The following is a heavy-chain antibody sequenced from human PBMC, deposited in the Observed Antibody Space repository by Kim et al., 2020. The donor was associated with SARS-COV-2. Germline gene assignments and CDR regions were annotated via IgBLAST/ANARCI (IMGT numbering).Heavy chain of an antibody. CDR3: AKDSLPGDWGYYYYYGMDV. CDR1: GFTFSSYA. D-gene: IGHD2-21*02. Sequence: GGSLRLSCAASGFTFSSYAMSWVRQAPGKGLEWVSAISGSGGSTYYADSVKGRFTISRDNSKNTLYLQMNSLRAEDTAVYYCAKDSLPGDWGYYYYYGMDVWGQGTTVTVSS. V-gene: IGHV3-23*01. J-gene: IGHJ6*02. CDR2: ISGSGGST.